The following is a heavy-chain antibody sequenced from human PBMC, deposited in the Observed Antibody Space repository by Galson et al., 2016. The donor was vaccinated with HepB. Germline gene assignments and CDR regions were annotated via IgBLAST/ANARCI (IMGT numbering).Heavy chain of an antibody. J-gene: IGHJ4*02. CDR2: INPNSGGP. D-gene: IGHD6-19*01. V-gene: IGHV1-2*02. CDR3: ARDRVAVDGPPLFDY. Sequence: SVKVSCKASGYTFTDYYMHWVRQAPGQGLEWMGWINPNSGGPNYAQKFQGRVTMTRDTSISTAYMELSRLRSDDTAVYYCARDRVAVDGPPLFDYWGQGTLVTVSS. CDR1: GYTFTDYY.